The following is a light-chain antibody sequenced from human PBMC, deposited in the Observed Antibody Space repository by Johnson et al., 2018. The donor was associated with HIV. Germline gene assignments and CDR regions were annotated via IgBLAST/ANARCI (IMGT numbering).Light chain of an antibody. CDR1: SSNIGNNY. V-gene: IGLV1-51*01. CDR3: GTWDSSLSAGV. J-gene: IGLJ1*01. CDR2: DNN. Sequence: QSVLTQPPSVSAAPGQKVAISCSGSSSNIGNNYVSWYQQLPGTAPKLLIYDNNKRPSGIPDRFSGYKSGTSATLGITGFQNGDEADYYCGTWDSSLSAGVFGTGTKVTVL.